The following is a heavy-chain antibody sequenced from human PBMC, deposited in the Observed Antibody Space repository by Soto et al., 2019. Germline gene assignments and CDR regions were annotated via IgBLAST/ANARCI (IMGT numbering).Heavy chain of an antibody. CDR2: IYYSGST. V-gene: IGHV4-39*02. CDR3: AGEEWSSKGGNSWDY. Sequence: QLQLQESGPGLVKPSETLSLTCTVSGGSISSSSYYWCWIRQPPGKGLEWIGGIYYSGSTYYNPYLKSRVTISVNTSKNQFSLKLSSVTAADTAVYYCAGEEWSSKGGNSWDYWVQGTLVTVSS. D-gene: IGHD3-3*01. J-gene: IGHJ4*02. CDR1: GGSISSSSYY.